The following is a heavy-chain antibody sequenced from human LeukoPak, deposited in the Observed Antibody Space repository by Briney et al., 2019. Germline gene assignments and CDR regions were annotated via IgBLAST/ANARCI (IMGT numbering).Heavy chain of an antibody. V-gene: IGHV4-39*01. J-gene: IGHJ4*02. CDR2: IYYSGST. Sequence: SETLSLTCTVSGGSISSSSYYWGWIRQPPGTGLEWIGSIYYSGSTYYNPSLKSRVTISVDTSKNQFSLKLSSVTAADTAVYYCARLQVATIISDYWGQGTLVTVSS. CDR1: GGSISSSSYY. D-gene: IGHD5-12*01. CDR3: ARLQVATIISDY.